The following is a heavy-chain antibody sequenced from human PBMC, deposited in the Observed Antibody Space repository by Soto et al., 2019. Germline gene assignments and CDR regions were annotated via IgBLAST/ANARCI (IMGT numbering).Heavy chain of an antibody. D-gene: IGHD1-26*01. Sequence: QVQLVQSGAEVKKPGSSGKLSCKASGGSFSNYALNWVRQAPGQGLEWMGRIVPFVGITKYAQKFQGRVTITADNSTSTAYVELSSLRSEHTAVYYCAREMGATNDYWGQGTLVTVSS. J-gene: IGHJ4*02. CDR3: AREMGATNDY. V-gene: IGHV1-69*04. CDR2: IVPFVGIT. CDR1: GGSFSNYA.